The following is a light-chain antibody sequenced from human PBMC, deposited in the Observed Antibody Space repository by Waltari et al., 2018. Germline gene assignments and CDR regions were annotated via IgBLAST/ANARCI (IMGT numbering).Light chain of an antibody. CDR2: EVS. J-gene: IGLJ1*01. Sequence: QSALTQPASVSGSPGQSITISCPGTNSDAGGHDYVSWYQQYPGKAPKLIIFEVSNRPSGVSNRFSGSKSGNTASLTISGLQAEDEADYYCNSYITSSALHVFGTGTKVFVL. CDR1: NSDAGGHDY. V-gene: IGLV2-14*01. CDR3: NSYITSSALHV.